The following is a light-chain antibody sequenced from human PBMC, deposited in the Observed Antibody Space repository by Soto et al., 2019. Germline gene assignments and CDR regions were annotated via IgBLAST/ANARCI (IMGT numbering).Light chain of an antibody. V-gene: IGKV3-15*01. J-gene: IGKJ5*01. CDR2: GAS. CDR3: KQYHKWPPIT. Sequence: EVVMRQSPVTLSVPLGESXTLSCRAIQSAERDLAWYRQIPGQAPRLLXYGASTRATGVKARLRGGGSGTEFTLTISSLQYEDSAVYYCKQYHKWPPITFGQGTRLEIK. CDR1: QSAERD.